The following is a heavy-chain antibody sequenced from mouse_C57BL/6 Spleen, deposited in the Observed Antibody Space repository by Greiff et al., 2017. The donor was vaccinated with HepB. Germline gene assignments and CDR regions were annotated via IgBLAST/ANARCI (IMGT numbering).Heavy chain of an antibody. V-gene: IGHV1-26*01. CDR3: ARGGYGYDGAWFAY. D-gene: IGHD2-2*01. J-gene: IGHJ3*01. CDR1: GYTFTDYY. Sequence: EVQLQQSGPELVKPGASVKISCKASGYTFTDYYMNWVKQSHGKSLEWIGDINPNNGGTSYNQKFKGKATLTVDKSSSTAYMELRSLTSEDSAVYYCARGGYGYDGAWFAYWGQGTLVTVSA. CDR2: INPNNGGT.